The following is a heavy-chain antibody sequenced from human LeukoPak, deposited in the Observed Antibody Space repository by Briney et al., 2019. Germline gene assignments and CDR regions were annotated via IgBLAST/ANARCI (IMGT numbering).Heavy chain of an antibody. CDR3: ARWGLLDSSGCYYLL. J-gene: IGHJ4*02. V-gene: IGHV4-4*02. CDR2: IYHSGST. D-gene: IGHD3-22*01. CDR1: GGSISSSNW. Sequence: TSETLSLTCAVSGGSISSSNWWSWVRQPPGKGLEWIGEIYHSGSTNYNPSLKSRVTISVDKSKNQFSLKLSSVTAADTAVYHCARWGLLDSSGCYYLLWGQGTLVTVSS.